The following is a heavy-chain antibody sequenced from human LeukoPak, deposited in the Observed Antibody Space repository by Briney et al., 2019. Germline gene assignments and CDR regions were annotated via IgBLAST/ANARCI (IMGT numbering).Heavy chain of an antibody. D-gene: IGHD6-13*01. Sequence: SVTVSCKASGGTFSSYAISWVRQAPGQGLEWMGGIIPIFGTANYAQKFQGRVTITADESTSTAYMELSSLRSEDTAVYYCARGIAAAGTLHYYYYGMDVWGQRTTVTVSS. CDR3: ARGIAAAGTLHYYYYGMDV. J-gene: IGHJ6*02. CDR1: GGTFSSYA. V-gene: IGHV1-69*13. CDR2: IIPIFGTA.